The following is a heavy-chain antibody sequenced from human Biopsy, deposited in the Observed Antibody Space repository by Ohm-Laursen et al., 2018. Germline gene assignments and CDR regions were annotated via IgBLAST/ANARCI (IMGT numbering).Heavy chain of an antibody. Sequence: SDTLSLTCTVSGDSVSSGSFYWTWTRHPPGQGLEYIGYIYDRGSTANYNPSLESRVTMSVDMPKNQFSLKLSSVTAADTAIYYCARGMRSSGWPYFDSWGQGTLVTVSP. J-gene: IGHJ4*02. CDR3: ARGMRSSGWPYFDS. CDR1: GDSVSSGSFY. D-gene: IGHD6-19*01. CDR2: IYDRGST. V-gene: IGHV4-61*01.